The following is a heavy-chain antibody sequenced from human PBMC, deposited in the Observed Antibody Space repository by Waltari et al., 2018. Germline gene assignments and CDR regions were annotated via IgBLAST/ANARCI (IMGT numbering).Heavy chain of an antibody. Sequence: QVQLQESGPGLVKPSETLSLTCAVSGYSISSGYSWGWIRQPPGKGLEWIGSIYHSGSTYYNPSLKSRVTISVDTSKNQFSLKLSSVTAADTAVYYCATTKSRGFDPWGQGTLVTVSS. V-gene: IGHV4-38-2*01. CDR2: IYHSGST. J-gene: IGHJ5*02. CDR1: GYSISSGYS. CDR3: ATTKSRGFDP.